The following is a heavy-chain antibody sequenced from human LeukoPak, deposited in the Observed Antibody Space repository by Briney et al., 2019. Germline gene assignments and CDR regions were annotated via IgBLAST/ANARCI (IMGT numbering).Heavy chain of an antibody. CDR1: GFTFSNYA. Sequence: GGSLRLSCAASGFTFSNYAMTWVRQAPGKGLQWVSAISGDAIYTYYLDSVKGRFTTSRDNSKNTLFLQMNSLRADDTAVYYCAKNYGTSRPFYDYWGQGIVVTVSS. D-gene: IGHD4-17*01. J-gene: IGHJ4*02. CDR2: ISGDAIYT. V-gene: IGHV3-23*01. CDR3: AKNYGTSRPFYDY.